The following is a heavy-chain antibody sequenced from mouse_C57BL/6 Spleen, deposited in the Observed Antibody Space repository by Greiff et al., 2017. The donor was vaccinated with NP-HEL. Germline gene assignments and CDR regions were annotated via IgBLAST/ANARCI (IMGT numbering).Heavy chain of an antibody. J-gene: IGHJ3*01. CDR1: GFTFSSYA. CDR3: TGSNPAWFAY. D-gene: IGHD2-5*01. V-gene: IGHV5-9-1*02. CDR2: ISSGGDYI. Sequence: DVMLVESGEGLVKPGGSLKLSCAASGFTFSSYAMSWVRQTPEKRLEWVAYISSGGDYIYYADTVKGRFTISRDNARNTLYLQMSSLKSEDTAMYYCTGSNPAWFAYWGQGTLVTVSA.